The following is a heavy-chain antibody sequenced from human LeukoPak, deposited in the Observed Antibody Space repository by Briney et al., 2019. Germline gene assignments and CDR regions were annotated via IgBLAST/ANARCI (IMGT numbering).Heavy chain of an antibody. D-gene: IGHD5-18*01. V-gene: IGHV3-7*01. Sequence: GGSLRLSCAASGFTFSSYLMSWVRQAPGKGLEWVAHIKQDGSEKYYVDSVKGRFTISRDNAKNSLYLQMNSLRAEDTAVYYCARRGCSYGYEYWGQGTLVTVSS. J-gene: IGHJ4*02. CDR1: GFTFSSYL. CDR2: IKQDGSEK. CDR3: ARRGCSYGYEY.